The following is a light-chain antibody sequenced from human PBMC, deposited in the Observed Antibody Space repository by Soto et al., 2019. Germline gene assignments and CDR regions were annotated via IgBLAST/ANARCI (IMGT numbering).Light chain of an antibody. V-gene: IGKV3-11*01. Sequence: EIVLTQSPATLSLSPGERATLSCRASQSVSSYLVWYQQKPGQAPRLLIYDASNRATGIPARFSGSGSGTEFTLTISSLEPEDFAVYYCQQRSNWPTFGQGTKV. CDR2: DAS. J-gene: IGKJ1*01. CDR3: QQRSNWPT. CDR1: QSVSSY.